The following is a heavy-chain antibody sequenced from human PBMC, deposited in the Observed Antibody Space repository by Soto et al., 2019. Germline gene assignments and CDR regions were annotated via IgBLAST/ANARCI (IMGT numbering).Heavy chain of an antibody. Sequence: ASVELGCKASGGTVSIYAFSWVRQDPGQGLEWMGRVIPNLGVTNYAKKFQGRFTIVVDTSTSTAYMELNSLRYEDTAVYYCARDKGYCSDTSCPDFDYWGQGTLVTVSS. J-gene: IGHJ4*02. CDR3: ARDKGYCSDTSCPDFDY. V-gene: IGHV1-69*04. D-gene: IGHD2-15*01. CDR1: GGTVSIYA. CDR2: VIPNLGVT.